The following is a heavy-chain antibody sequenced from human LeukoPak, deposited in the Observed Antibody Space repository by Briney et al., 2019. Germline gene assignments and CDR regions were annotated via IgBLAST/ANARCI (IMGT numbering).Heavy chain of an antibody. CDR1: GGSFSGYY. CDR2: INHSGST. J-gene: IGHJ4*02. D-gene: IGHD3-22*01. V-gene: IGHV4-34*01. CDR3: ARDRGWGYFSGFDY. Sequence: PSETLSLTCAVYGGSFSGYYWSWIRQPPGKGLEWIGEINHSGSTNYNPSLKSRVTISVDTSKNQFSLKLTSVTAADTAVYYCARDRGWGYFSGFDYWGQGTLVTVSP.